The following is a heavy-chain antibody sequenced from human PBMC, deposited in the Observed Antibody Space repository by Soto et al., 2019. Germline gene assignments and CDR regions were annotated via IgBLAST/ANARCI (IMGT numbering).Heavy chain of an antibody. V-gene: IGHV4-59*08. J-gene: IGHJ4*02. CDR3: ARGLGLFYYYDSSGYYFDY. CDR2: IYYSGTT. D-gene: IGHD3-22*01. CDR1: GDSISGHY. Sequence: PSETLSLTCXVSGDSISGHYWSWIRQPPGKGLEWIGYIYYSGTTYYNPSLKSRVTISVDTSKNQFSLKLSSVTAADTAVYYCARGLGLFYYYDSSGYYFDYWGQGTLVTVSS.